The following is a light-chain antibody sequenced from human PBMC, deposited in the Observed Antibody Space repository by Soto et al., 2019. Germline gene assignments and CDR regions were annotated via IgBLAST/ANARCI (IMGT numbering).Light chain of an antibody. J-gene: IGLJ2*01. CDR1: SSDVGGYNY. CDR3: SSYASSSTLVV. V-gene: IGLV2-14*01. Sequence: QSALTQPASVSGSPGQSITISCTGTSSDVGGYNYVSWYQQHPGKAPKLMIYDVSYRPSAVANRFSGSKSGNTASLTISGLQAEDEADYDCSSYASSSTLVVFGGGTKLTVL. CDR2: DVS.